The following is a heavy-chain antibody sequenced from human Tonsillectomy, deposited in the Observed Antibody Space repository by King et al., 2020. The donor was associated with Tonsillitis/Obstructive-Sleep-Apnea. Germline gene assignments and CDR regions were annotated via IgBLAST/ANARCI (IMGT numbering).Heavy chain of an antibody. CDR1: GFTFSSYA. Sequence: VQLVESGGGLVQPGGSLRLSCAASGFTFSSYAMSWVRQAPGKGLEWVSAISGSGGSTYYADSVKGRFTISRDNSKNTLYLQMNSLRAEDTAVYYCAKAPSMFGVVYYYYYMDVWGKGTTVTVSS. V-gene: IGHV3-23*04. CDR2: ISGSGGST. D-gene: IGHD3-3*01. J-gene: IGHJ6*03. CDR3: AKAPSMFGVVYYYYYMDV.